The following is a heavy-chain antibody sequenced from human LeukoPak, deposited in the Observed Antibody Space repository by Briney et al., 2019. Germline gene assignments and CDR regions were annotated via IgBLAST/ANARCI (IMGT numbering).Heavy chain of an antibody. J-gene: IGHJ4*02. V-gene: IGHV4-61*03. D-gene: IGHD5-18*01. CDR1: GGSISSGGYF. Sequence: SQTLSLTCTVSGGSISSGGYFWSWVRQHPGKGLEWIGNIYYSGSTNYNPSLKSRVTISVDTSKNHFSLKLSSVTAADTAVYYCARDGRGYSYGLDYWGQGTLVTVSS. CDR2: IYYSGST. CDR3: ARDGRGYSYGLDY.